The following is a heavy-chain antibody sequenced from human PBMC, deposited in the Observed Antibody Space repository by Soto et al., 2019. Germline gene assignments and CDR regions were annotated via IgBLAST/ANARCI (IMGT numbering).Heavy chain of an antibody. CDR1: GYTFTSYG. Sequence: AAVKVSCKASGYTFTSYGISWVRQAPGQGLEWMGWISAYNGNTNYAQKFQGRVTMTRDTSISTAYMELSRLRSDDTAVYYCSLSSGLTLPFDYWGQRTLVTVYS. J-gene: IGHJ4*02. CDR2: ISAYNGNT. CDR3: SLSSGLTLPFDY. V-gene: IGHV1-18*04. D-gene: IGHD3-22*01.